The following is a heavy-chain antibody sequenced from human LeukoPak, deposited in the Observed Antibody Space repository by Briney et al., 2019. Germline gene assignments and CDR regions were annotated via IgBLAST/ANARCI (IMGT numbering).Heavy chain of an antibody. Sequence: GGSLRLSCAASGFTFSNAWTSWGRQAPGNGLEAVAVIWYDGSNNYYADSVRGTLTISRDNSKNTLYLQMKSLGAEDMAVYYCARDRRDDSSGYYYSFNDYWGQGTLVTVSS. V-gene: IGHV3-33*08. CDR3: ARDRRDDSSGYYYSFNDY. CDR2: IWYDGSNN. CDR1: GFTFSNAW. D-gene: IGHD3-22*01. J-gene: IGHJ4*02.